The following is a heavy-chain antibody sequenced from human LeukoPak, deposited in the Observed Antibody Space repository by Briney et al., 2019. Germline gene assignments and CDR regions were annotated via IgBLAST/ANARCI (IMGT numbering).Heavy chain of an antibody. CDR2: IYYSGST. CDR1: GGSISSSSYY. V-gene: IGHV4-39*07. CDR3: ARDPIVGATTRGARDDAFDI. Sequence: SETLSLTCTVSGGSISSSSYYWGWIRQPPGKGLEWIGSIYYSGSTYYNPSLKSRVTISVDTSKNQFSLKLSSVTAADTAVYYCARDPIVGATTRGARDDAFDIWGQGTMVTVSS. D-gene: IGHD1-26*01. J-gene: IGHJ3*02.